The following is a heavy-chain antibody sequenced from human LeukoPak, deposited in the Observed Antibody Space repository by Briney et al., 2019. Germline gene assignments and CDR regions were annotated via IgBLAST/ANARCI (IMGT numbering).Heavy chain of an antibody. D-gene: IGHD1-26*01. CDR3: ATPQRYSGSYFYYYGMDV. CDR2: FDPEDGET. V-gene: IGHV1-24*01. CDR1: GYTLTELS. J-gene: IGHJ6*02. Sequence: GASVKVSCKVSGYTLTELSMHWVRQAPGKGLEWMGGFDPEDGETIYAQKFQGRVTMTEDTSTDTAYMELSSLRSEDTAVYYCATPQRYSGSYFYYYGMDVWGQGTTVTVSS.